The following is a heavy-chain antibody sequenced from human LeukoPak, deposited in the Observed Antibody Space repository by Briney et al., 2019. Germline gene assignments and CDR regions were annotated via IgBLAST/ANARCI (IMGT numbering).Heavy chain of an antibody. CDR3: VRVTHSSYSYGYGHGDY. D-gene: IGHD5-18*01. V-gene: IGHV3-33*01. CDR1: GFRFSSYG. CDR2: IWSDGNNK. J-gene: IGHJ4*02. Sequence: TGGSLRLSCATSGFRFSSYGMHWVRQAPGKGLEWVAVIWSDGNNKHYADSVKGRFTISRDNSKNTLYLQVNSLRAEDTAVYYCVRVTHSSYSYGYGHGDYWGQGTLVTVSS.